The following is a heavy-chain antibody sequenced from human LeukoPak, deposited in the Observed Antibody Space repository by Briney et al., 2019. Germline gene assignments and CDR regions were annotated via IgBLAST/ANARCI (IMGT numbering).Heavy chain of an antibody. V-gene: IGHV4-4*02. CDR2: IYHSGST. D-gene: IGHD6-6*01. J-gene: IGHJ4*02. CDR3: ARGVIAACPYYFDY. CDR1: GGSISSSNW. Sequence: SETLSLTCAVSGGSISSSNWWSWVRQPPGKGLEWIGEIYHSGSTNYNPSLKSRVTISVDKSKNQFSLKLSSVTAADTAVYYCARGVIAACPYYFDYWGQGTLVTVSS.